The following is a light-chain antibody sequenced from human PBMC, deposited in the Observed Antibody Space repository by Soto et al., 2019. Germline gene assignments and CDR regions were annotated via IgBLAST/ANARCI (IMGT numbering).Light chain of an antibody. CDR1: SSDVGTYNY. V-gene: IGLV2-11*01. J-gene: IGLJ2*01. CDR3: CSYAGSYTSG. Sequence: QSALTQPRSVSGSPGQSVTISCTGTSSDVGTYNYVSWYQQHPGKAPKLMIYDVSQRPSGVPDRFSASKSGNPASLTISGLQAEDESDHYCCSYAGSYTSGFGGGTKVTVL. CDR2: DVS.